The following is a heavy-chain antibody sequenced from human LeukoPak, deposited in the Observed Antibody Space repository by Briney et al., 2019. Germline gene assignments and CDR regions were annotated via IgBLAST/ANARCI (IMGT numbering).Heavy chain of an antibody. J-gene: IGHJ4*02. Sequence: PGGSLRLSCAASGFTFNSFFLEWVRLTPGRELEWVACISQDGSETFYMDSVRGRFTISRDNTKNSLYLQMDSLRAEDTAVYFCVRDLGHSRHYFEYWGQGALVTVSS. CDR3: VRDLGHSRHYFEY. V-gene: IGHV3-7*01. CDR2: ISQDGSET. D-gene: IGHD7-27*01. CDR1: GFTFNSFF.